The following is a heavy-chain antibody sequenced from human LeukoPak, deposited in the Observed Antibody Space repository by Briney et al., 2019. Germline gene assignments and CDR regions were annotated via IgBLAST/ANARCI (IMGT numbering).Heavy chain of an antibody. Sequence: GGSLRLSCAASGFTFNSFFLNWVRLTPGRELEWVACISQDGSETFYMGSVRGRFTISRDNTKNSLYLQMNSLRAEDTAVYFCVRDLGHSRHYFEYWGQGALVTVSS. CDR1: GFTFNSFF. V-gene: IGHV3-7*01. D-gene: IGHD7-27*01. CDR3: VRDLGHSRHYFEY. J-gene: IGHJ4*02. CDR2: ISQDGSET.